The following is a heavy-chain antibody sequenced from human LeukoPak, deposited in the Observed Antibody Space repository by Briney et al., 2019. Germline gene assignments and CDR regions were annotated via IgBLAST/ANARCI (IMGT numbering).Heavy chain of an antibody. D-gene: IGHD2-2*01. CDR3: ARAAVVVPATKAGWYYYYYMDV. CDR2: IKRDGSEK. V-gene: IGHV3-7*01. Sequence: AGGSLRLSCAASGFTFSSYWMSWVRQAPGKGLEWVANIKRDGSEKYYVDSVKGRFTISRDNAKNSLYLQMNSLRAEDTAVYYCARAAVVVPATKAGWYYYYYMDVWGKRTSVTVSS. J-gene: IGHJ6*03. CDR1: GFTFSSYW.